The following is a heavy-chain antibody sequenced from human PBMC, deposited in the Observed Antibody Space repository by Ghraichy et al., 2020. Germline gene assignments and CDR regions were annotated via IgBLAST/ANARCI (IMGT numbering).Heavy chain of an antibody. CDR1: GGSVSRGNW. V-gene: IGHV4-4*02. Sequence: SETLSLTCTVSGGSVSRGNWWSWVRQSPGKGLEWIGEISHSGSTNYNPSLKSRVTISVDKSKNQFSLKLNSVTAADTAVYYCTRGFAGWSGSDYGDYWGQGTLVTVSS. CDR2: ISHSGST. CDR3: TRGFAGWSGSDYGDY. J-gene: IGHJ4*02. D-gene: IGHD4-17*01.